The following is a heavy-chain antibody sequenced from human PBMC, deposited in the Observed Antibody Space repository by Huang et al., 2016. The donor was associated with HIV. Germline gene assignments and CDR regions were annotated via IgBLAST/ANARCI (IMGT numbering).Heavy chain of an antibody. CDR2: IDHSVTT. J-gene: IGHJ5*02. CDR1: GVSLSGCY. Sequence: QVQLVQWGAGLLKPSETLSLSCAVYGVSLSGCYWTWNRQPPGKGLEWIGEIDHSVTTNYHPSLKSRVLISIDTSKNQFSLQLNSVTPADTAVYYCARGNVGPSRIAAPSFDPWGQGVLVTVSS. D-gene: IGHD1-26*01. CDR3: ARGNVGPSRIAAPSFDP. V-gene: IGHV4-34*01.